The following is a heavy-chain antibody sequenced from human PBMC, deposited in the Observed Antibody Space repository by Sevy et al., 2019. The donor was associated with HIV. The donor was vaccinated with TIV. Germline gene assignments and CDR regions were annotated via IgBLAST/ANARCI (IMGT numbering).Heavy chain of an antibody. CDR1: GFTFSSYG. V-gene: IGHV3-30*18. Sequence: GGSLRLSCAASGFTFSSYGMHWVRQAPGKGLEWVAVISYDGSNKYYADSVKGRFTISRDNSKNTRYLQMNSLRAEDTAVYYCAKDLAYYYDSSGFDYWGQGTLVTVSS. CDR3: AKDLAYYYDSSGFDY. J-gene: IGHJ4*02. D-gene: IGHD3-22*01. CDR2: ISYDGSNK.